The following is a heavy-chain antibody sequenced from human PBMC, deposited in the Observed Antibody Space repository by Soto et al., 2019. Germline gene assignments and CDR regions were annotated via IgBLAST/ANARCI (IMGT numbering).Heavy chain of an antibody. V-gene: IGHV3-33*01. Sequence: QVQLVESGGGVVQPGRSLRLSCAASGFGFSSYGMHWVRQAPGKGLEWVAVIWYDGSNTYYADSVKGRFTISRDNSKNTLYLQMNSLRAEDTAVYYCARDAATRNDNWGQGTLVTVSS. CDR1: GFGFSSYG. J-gene: IGHJ4*02. CDR3: ARDAATRNDN. CDR2: IWYDGSNT.